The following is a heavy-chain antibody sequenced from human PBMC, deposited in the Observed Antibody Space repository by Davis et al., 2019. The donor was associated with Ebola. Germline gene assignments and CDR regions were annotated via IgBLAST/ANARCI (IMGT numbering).Heavy chain of an antibody. CDR2: IKSKTDGGTT. D-gene: IGHD2-2*01. CDR3: AGGNIVVVPAARAFDI. Sequence: GESLKISCAASGFTFSNAWMSWVRQAPGKGLEWVGRIKSKTDGGTTDYAAPVKGRFTISRDDSKNTLYLQMNSLKTEDTAVYYCAGGNIVVVPAARAFDIWGQGTMVTVSS. V-gene: IGHV3-15*01. CDR1: GFTFSNAW. J-gene: IGHJ3*02.